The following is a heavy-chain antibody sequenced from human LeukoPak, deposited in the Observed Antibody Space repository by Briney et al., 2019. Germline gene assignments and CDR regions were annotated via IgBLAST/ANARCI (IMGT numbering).Heavy chain of an antibody. Sequence: GGSLRLSCAASGITFSSHDIHWVRQAPGKGLEWVSAISTADDTYYARSFEGRFTISREDAWTSVYLQLNSLRADDTAVYYCARVLPGAQGFDYWGQGTLVTVSS. CDR2: ISTADDT. CDR1: GITFSSHD. V-gene: IGHV3-13*01. J-gene: IGHJ4*02. D-gene: IGHD4/OR15-4a*01. CDR3: ARVLPGAQGFDY.